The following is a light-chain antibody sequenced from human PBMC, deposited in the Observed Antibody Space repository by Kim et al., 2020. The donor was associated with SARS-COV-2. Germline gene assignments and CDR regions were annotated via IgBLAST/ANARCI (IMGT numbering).Light chain of an antibody. CDR2: KVS. CDR1: QSLVYSDGNTY. Sequence: PASSSCRSIQSLVYSDGNTYLNWFHQRPGQSPRRLIYKVSNRDTGVPDRFSGSGSGTDFTLQISRVEAEDVGVYYCMQGTHWPFTFGPGTKVDIK. V-gene: IGKV2-30*01. CDR3: MQGTHWPFT. J-gene: IGKJ3*01.